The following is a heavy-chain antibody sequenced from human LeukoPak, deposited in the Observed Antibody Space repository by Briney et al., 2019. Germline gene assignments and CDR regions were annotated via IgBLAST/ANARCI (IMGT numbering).Heavy chain of an antibody. Sequence: GESLKISCQASGYSFFRYWIGWVRQMPGKGLEWMGSINSGDSDTRYSPSFQGQVTISADRSVSTVYLQWSSLKASDTAMYYCARQNDYGNNFRGLDPFDLWGQGTMVTVSS. CDR2: INSGDSDT. V-gene: IGHV5-51*01. CDR3: ARQNDYGNNFRGLDPFDL. CDR1: GYSFFRYW. J-gene: IGHJ3*01. D-gene: IGHD4-17*01.